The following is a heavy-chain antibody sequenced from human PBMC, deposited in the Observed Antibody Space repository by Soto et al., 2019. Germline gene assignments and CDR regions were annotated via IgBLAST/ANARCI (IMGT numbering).Heavy chain of an antibody. J-gene: IGHJ4*02. CDR1: EFTFSSYA. D-gene: IGHD5-12*01. CDR3: ARARVATITSFDY. V-gene: IGHV3-23*01. CDR2: ISGSGGST. Sequence: GGSLRLSCAASEFTFSSYAMSWVRQAPGKGVEWVSAISGSGGSTYYADSVKGRFTISRDNSKSTLHLQMNSLRVEDTALYYCARARVATITSFDYWGEGTLVTVSS.